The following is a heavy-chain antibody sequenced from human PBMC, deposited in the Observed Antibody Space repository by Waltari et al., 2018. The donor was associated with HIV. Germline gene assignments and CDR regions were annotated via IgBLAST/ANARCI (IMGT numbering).Heavy chain of an antibody. CDR1: GFTFSGNY. Sequence: EVQLVESGGGSIQPGGSLRLSCAASGFTFSGNYMTWVRQTPGKGLGWVSILYKGGSTYYSDSVKGRFTISRDTSKNTLYLQMNILRAEDTALYYCARARWGGDGFEGFDYWGQGTPVTVSS. D-gene: IGHD4-17*01. J-gene: IGHJ4*02. CDR3: ARARWGGDGFEGFDY. V-gene: IGHV3-53*01. CDR2: LYKGGST.